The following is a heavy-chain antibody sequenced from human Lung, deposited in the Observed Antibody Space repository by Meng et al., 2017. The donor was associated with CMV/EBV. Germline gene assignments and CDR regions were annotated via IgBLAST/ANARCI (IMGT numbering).Heavy chain of an antibody. CDR1: GYTFTAHY. D-gene: IGHD1-1*01. CDR2: IHPHRGDT. J-gene: IGHJ4*02. V-gene: IGHV1-2*02. Sequence: ASVXVSCKASGYTFTAHYFHWVRQAPGQGLEWMGWIHPHRGDTNYAQQFQGRVTLTRDTSINTGYMELTRLTSDDTAVYYCANDYNWGPDYWGQGTLVTVSS. CDR3: ANDYNWGPDY.